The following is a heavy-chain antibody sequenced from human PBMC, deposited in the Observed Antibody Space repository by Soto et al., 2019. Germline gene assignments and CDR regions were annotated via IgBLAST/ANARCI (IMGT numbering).Heavy chain of an antibody. CDR1: GGTIRSWY. J-gene: IGHJ4*02. V-gene: IGHV4-59*08. CDR2: IYYSGST. D-gene: IGHD1-26*01. Sequence: QVQLQESGPGLVKPSETLSLTCTVSGGTIRSWYWSWIRQPPGKGLEWIGYIYYSGSTNCNPSLKSRVTISVDTSKNRFSLKLSSVTAADTAVYYCARRYGSAIDYWGQGTLVTVSS. CDR3: ARRYGSAIDY.